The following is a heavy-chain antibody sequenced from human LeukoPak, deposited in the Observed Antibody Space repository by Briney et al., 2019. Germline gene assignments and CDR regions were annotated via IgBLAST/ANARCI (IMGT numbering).Heavy chain of an antibody. J-gene: IGHJ4*02. Sequence: SETLSLTCTVSGGSISSSSYYWGWIRQPPGKGLEWIGSIYYSGSTYYNPSLKSRVTISVDTSKNQFSLKLSSVTAADTAVYYCASRPSSGWYPFDYWGQGTLVTVSS. CDR2: IYYSGST. CDR1: GGSISSSSYY. D-gene: IGHD6-19*01. CDR3: ASRPSSGWYPFDY. V-gene: IGHV4-39*01.